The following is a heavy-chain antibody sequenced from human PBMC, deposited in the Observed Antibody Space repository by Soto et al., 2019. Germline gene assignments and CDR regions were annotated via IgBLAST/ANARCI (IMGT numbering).Heavy chain of an antibody. V-gene: IGHV4-39*01. D-gene: IGHD1-26*01. CDR1: GGFLSSSRCH. CDR3: ARHGSTGSYYCACDI. J-gene: IGHJ3*02. Sequence: SETLSLTCTVSGGFLSSSRCHWGWIRQLPGMGVDWIASIKYSGLTFYYPSLKILVTFFLNLPLNQFALKMIFLTAAETALYYCARHGSTGSYYCACDIWDEGTKVTDS. CDR2: IKYSGLT.